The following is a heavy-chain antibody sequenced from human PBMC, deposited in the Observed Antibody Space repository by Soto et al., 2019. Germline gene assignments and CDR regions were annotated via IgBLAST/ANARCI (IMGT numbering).Heavy chain of an antibody. J-gene: IGHJ3*02. V-gene: IGHV4-59*11. CDR1: GCSISSHY. CDR3: ARSSRDIYRDAFDI. CDR2: IYYNGIT. Sequence: SGTLSLTCTVSGCSISSHYWGWIRQPPGKGLEWIGYIYYNGITQSNPSLKSRVTISIDTSKNRLSLKLSSVTAADTAVYYCARSSRDIYRDAFDIWGQGTLVTVSS. D-gene: IGHD2-15*01.